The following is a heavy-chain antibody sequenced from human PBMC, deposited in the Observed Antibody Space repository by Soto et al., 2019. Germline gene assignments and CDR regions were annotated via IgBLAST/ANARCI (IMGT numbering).Heavy chain of an antibody. CDR3: ARAPLVATMPYCFDY. CDR1: GCTFSSYT. Sequence: QVQLVQSGAEVKKPGSSVKVSCTASGCTFSSYTISWVRQAPGQGLEWMGRIIPIHGIANYAQKFQGRVTITADKSTSTAYMELSSLRSEDTAVYYCARAPLVATMPYCFDYWGQGTLVTVSS. J-gene: IGHJ4*02. V-gene: IGHV1-69*02. CDR2: IIPIHGIA. D-gene: IGHD5-12*01.